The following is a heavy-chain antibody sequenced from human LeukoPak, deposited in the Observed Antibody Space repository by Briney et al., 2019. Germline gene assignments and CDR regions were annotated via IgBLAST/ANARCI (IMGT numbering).Heavy chain of an antibody. D-gene: IGHD6-13*01. CDR1: GYSISSGYY. CDR2: IYHSGST. Sequence: SETLSLTCSVSGYSISSGYYWGWIRQPPGKGLEWIGSIYHSGSTYYNPSLKSRVTISVDTSKNQFSLKLSSVTAADTAVYYCARCYSSSGWFDPWGQGTLITVSS. CDR3: ARCYSSSGWFDP. V-gene: IGHV4-38-2*01. J-gene: IGHJ5*02.